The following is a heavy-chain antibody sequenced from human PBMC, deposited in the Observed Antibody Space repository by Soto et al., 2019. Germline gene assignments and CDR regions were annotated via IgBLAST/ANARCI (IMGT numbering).Heavy chain of an antibody. J-gene: IGHJ4*02. CDR3: ARAQSVDWYGFDY. CDR2: VYYNGNT. D-gene: IGHD3-9*01. Sequence: QLQLQESGPGLVKPSETVSLTCTVSGGSVNSASDYWSWIRQSPEKGLEWIGYVYYNGNTNYNPSLKSRVTMSVDTSKNQFSLKLSSVTAADTAVYYCARAQSVDWYGFDYWGQGTLVTVSS. V-gene: IGHV4-61*01. CDR1: GGSVNSASDY.